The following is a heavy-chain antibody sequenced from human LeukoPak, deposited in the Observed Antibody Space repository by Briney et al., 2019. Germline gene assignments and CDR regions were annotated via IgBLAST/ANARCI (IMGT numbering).Heavy chain of an antibody. CDR3: ARESPDCSGGSCYSRVFDY. D-gene: IGHD2-15*01. CDR2: IYHSGST. Sequence: SETLSLTCAVSGGSISSGGYSWSWIRQPPGKGLEWIGYIYHSGSTYYNPSLKSRVTISVDRSKNQFSLKLSSVTAADTAVYYCARESPDCSGGSCYSRVFDYWGQGTLVTVSS. J-gene: IGHJ4*02. V-gene: IGHV4-30-2*01. CDR1: GGSISSGGYS.